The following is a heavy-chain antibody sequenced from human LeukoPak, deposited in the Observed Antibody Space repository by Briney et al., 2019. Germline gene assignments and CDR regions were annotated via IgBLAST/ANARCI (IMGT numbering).Heavy chain of an antibody. V-gene: IGHV3-9*01. D-gene: IGHD6-19*01. CDR1: GFTFDGYA. Sequence: GRSLRLSCAASGFTFDGYAMHWVRQAPGKGLEWVSGISWNSGSIGYADSVKGRFTISRDNAKNSLYLQMNSLRAEDTALYYCAKDIHPLSIAVAGVDYWGQGTLVTVSS. J-gene: IGHJ4*02. CDR3: AKDIHPLSIAVAGVDY. CDR2: ISWNSGSI.